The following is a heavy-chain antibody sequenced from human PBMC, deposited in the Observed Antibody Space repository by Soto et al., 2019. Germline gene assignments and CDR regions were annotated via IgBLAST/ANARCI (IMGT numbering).Heavy chain of an antibody. V-gene: IGHV3-74*02. CDR2: ISGDGSAT. CDR1: GFTFSFYW. D-gene: IGHD2-15*01. Sequence: EVQLLESGGGLVQPGGSLRLSCAASGFTFSFYWMHWVRQAPGKGLVWVSRISGDGSATNYADSVKGRFTISRDNAKNTLHLQMNSLRAEDTALYYCARREAADGVLDLWGQGTLVTVSS. J-gene: IGHJ5*02. CDR3: ARREAADGVLDL.